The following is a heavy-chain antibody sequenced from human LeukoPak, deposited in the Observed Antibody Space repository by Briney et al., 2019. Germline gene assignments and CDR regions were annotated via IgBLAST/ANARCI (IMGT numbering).Heavy chain of an antibody. CDR1: GFTFNSYN. Sequence: GGSLRLSCVASGFTFNSYNMNWVRQAPGKGLEWVSSISSSSYMYSADSVEGRFTISRDNAKNSLYLHMNSLRVEDTAVYYCVRDRASDYWGQGTLVTVSS. V-gene: IGHV3-21*01. CDR3: VRDRASDY. CDR2: ISSSSYM. J-gene: IGHJ4*02.